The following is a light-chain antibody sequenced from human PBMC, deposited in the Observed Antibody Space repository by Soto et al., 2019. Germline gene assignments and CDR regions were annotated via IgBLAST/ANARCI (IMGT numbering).Light chain of an antibody. CDR1: SSDVGGYNY. CDR2: DVS. J-gene: IGLJ2*01. Sequence: QSVLTQPASVSGSPGQSITISCTGTSSDVGGYNYVSWYQQHPGKAPKLRIYDVSNRPSGVSNRFSGSKSGNTASLTISGLQAEDEADYYCSSYTSSSPLLFGGGTKLTVL. CDR3: SSYTSSSPLL. V-gene: IGLV2-14*01.